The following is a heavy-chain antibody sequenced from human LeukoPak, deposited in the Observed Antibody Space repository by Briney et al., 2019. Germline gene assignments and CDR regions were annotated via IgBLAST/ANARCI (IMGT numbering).Heavy chain of an antibody. J-gene: IGHJ4*02. D-gene: IGHD5-12*01. CDR2: IYYSGST. CDR1: GGSISSYY. Sequence: SETLSLTCTVSGGSISSYYWSWIRQPPGKGLEWIGYIYYSGSTNYNPSLKSRVTISVDTSKNQFSLKLSSVTAADTAVYYCARHRGATTPNFDYWGQATLVTVSS. CDR3: ARHRGATTPNFDY. V-gene: IGHV4-59*08.